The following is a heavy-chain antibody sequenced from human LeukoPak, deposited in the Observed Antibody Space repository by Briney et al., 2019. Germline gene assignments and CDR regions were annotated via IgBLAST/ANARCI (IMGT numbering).Heavy chain of an antibody. CDR1: GFTFSSYW. D-gene: IGHD3-22*01. Sequence: GGSLRLSCAASGFTFSSYWMSWVRQAPGKGLEWVGLLKSKSDGGTTDYATPVKGRFTISRDDSKNTLYLQMNSLKTEDTAMYYCTTVIAYDSNGQGGQGTLVTVSS. CDR3: TTVIAYDSNGQ. V-gene: IGHV3-15*01. CDR2: LKSKSDGGTT. J-gene: IGHJ4*02.